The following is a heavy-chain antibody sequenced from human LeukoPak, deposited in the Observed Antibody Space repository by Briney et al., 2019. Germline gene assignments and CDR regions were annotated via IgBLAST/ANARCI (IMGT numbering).Heavy chain of an antibody. Sequence: ASVKVSCKASGYTFTGYYMHWVRQAPGQGLEWMGWINPNSGGTNYAQKFQGRVTMTRDTSISTAYMELRSLRSDDTAVYYCARVWSRIAAAGTLPYYWGQGTLVTVSS. D-gene: IGHD6-13*01. CDR2: INPNSGGT. CDR1: GYTFTGYY. J-gene: IGHJ4*02. V-gene: IGHV1-2*02. CDR3: ARVWSRIAAAGTLPYY.